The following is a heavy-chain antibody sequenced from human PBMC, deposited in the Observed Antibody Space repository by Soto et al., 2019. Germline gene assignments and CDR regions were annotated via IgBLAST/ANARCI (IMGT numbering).Heavy chain of an antibody. D-gene: IGHD1-1*01. Sequence: EVQLVESGGGLVQPGESLRLSCAASGFTFVYYGMHWVRQAPGKGLVWVSRIHSDGTSTTYAESVKGRFTISRDNAKNTPSLQMNSLIAEDTAVYYCARGNRRAFDLWGQGTVVTVSS. CDR3: ARGNRRAFDL. CDR1: GFTFVYYG. CDR2: IHSDGTST. J-gene: IGHJ3*01. V-gene: IGHV3-74*01.